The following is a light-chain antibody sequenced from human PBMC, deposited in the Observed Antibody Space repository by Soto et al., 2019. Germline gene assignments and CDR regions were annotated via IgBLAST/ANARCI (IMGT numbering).Light chain of an antibody. J-gene: IGLJ1*01. Sequence: QSALTRPASVSGSPGQSITISCTGTSSDVGGYSYVSWYQQHPGRAPKLLIYHVNTRPSGISNRFSGSKSGDTASLTISGLQAEDEAEYSCFSYSTSSSLYVFGSGTKVTVL. CDR2: HVN. CDR1: SSDVGGYSY. V-gene: IGLV2-14*03. CDR3: FSYSTSSSLYV.